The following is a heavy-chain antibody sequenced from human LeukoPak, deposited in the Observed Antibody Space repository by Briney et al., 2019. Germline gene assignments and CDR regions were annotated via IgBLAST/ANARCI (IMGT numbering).Heavy chain of an antibody. J-gene: IGHJ4*02. D-gene: IGHD6-19*01. CDR3: TTYVAVAGTRHFDS. CDR2: IRSKTDGGTT. CDR1: GFIFSNVW. V-gene: IGHV3-15*01. Sequence: GGSLRLSCAASGFIFSNVWMSWVRQAPGKGLEWIGRIRSKTDGGTTDYAAPVKDRITISRDDSKNTLFLQINSLKSEDTAVYYCTTYVAVAGTRHFDSWGQGTLVTVS.